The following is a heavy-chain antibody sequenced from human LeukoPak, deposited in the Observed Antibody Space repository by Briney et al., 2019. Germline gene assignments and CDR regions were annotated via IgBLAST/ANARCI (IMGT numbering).Heavy chain of an antibody. Sequence: SETLPLTCTVSGGSFSSGSYYWSWIRQPPGRGLEWIAYIHYSGSAAYNPSLKSRVTISRDMSTNQFSLKMTSVTAADTAVYFCARDMGAPDYGSYSVDYWGQGTLVTVSS. D-gene: IGHD4-23*01. V-gene: IGHV4-61*01. CDR2: IHYSGSA. CDR1: GGSFSSGSYY. CDR3: ARDMGAPDYGSYSVDY. J-gene: IGHJ4*02.